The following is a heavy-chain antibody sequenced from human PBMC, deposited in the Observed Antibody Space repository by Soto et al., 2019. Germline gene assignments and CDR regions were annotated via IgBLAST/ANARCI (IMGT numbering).Heavy chain of an antibody. CDR2: ISSSGSTI. V-gene: IGHV3-48*03. CDR3: ARDTGYSYGASADY. J-gene: IGHJ4*02. Sequence: GESLKISCAASGFTFSSYEMNWVRQAPGKGLEWVSYISSSGSTIYYADSVKGRFTISRDNAKNSLYLQMNSLRAEDTAVYYCARDTGYSYGASADYWGQGTLVTVSS. D-gene: IGHD5-18*01. CDR1: GFTFSSYE.